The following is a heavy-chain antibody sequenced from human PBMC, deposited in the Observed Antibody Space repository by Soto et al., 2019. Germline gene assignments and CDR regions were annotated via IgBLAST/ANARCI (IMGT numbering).Heavy chain of an antibody. CDR2: IYYSGST. V-gene: IGHV4-30-4*01. CDR1: GDSISRSSYY. CDR3: ASPRQGNYDFLSGYYALDY. J-gene: IGHJ4*02. D-gene: IGHD3-3*01. Sequence: SETLSLTCTASGDSISRSSYYWSWIRQPPGKGLEWVGNIYYSGSTSYNPSLKSRLIMSLDTSKNEFSLRLSSVTAADTAVYYCASPRQGNYDFLSGYYALDYWSQGTLVTVSS.